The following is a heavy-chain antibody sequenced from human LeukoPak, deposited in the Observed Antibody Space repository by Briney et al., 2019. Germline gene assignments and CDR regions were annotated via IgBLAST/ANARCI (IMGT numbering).Heavy chain of an antibody. CDR2: IYYSGST. CDR1: GGSISSSSYY. J-gene: IGHJ5*02. CDR3: ASTESRYGGKNHWFDP. Sequence: SETLSLTCTVSGGSISSSSYYWGWIRQPPGKGLEWIGSIYYSGSTYYNPSLKSRVTISVDTSKNQFSLKLSSVTAADTAVYYCASTESRYGGKNHWFDPWGQGTLVTVS. V-gene: IGHV4-39*07. D-gene: IGHD4-23*01.